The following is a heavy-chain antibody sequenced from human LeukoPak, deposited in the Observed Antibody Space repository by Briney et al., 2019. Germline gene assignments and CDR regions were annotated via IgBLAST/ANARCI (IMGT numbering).Heavy chain of an antibody. CDR1: GFIFRNHW. D-gene: IGHD4-23*01. Sequence: GGSLRLSCAASGFIFRNHWMSWVRQAPGKGLEWVADIKQGGSEKVYVDPVKGRFTISRDDAKNSLSLEMNSLTVEDTGVYYCARGPSYGGRSDYLDYWGQGTLVTVSS. V-gene: IGHV3-7*01. J-gene: IGHJ4*02. CDR3: ARGPSYGGRSDYLDY. CDR2: IKQGGSEK.